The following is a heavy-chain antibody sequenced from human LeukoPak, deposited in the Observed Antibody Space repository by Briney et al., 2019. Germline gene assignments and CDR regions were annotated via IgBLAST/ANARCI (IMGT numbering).Heavy chain of an antibody. CDR2: ISGSGGST. V-gene: IGHV3-23*01. CDR3: AKSAGAARRTYSDY. CDR1: GFTFSSYG. J-gene: IGHJ4*02. Sequence: GGSLRLSCAASGFTFSSYGMSWVRQAPGKGLEWVSAISGSGGSTYYADSVKGRFTISRDNSKNTLYLQMNSLRAEDTAVYYCAKSAGAARRTYSDYWGQGTLVTVSS. D-gene: IGHD6-6*01.